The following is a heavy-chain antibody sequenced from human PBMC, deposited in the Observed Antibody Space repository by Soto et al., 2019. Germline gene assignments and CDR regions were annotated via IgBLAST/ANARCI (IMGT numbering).Heavy chain of an antibody. V-gene: IGHV4-59*01. D-gene: IGHD3-3*01. CDR2: IYYSGST. Sequence: QVQLQESGPGLVKPSETLSLTCTVSGGSISSYYWSWIRQPPGKGLEWIGYIYYSGSTNYNPSLKSRVTISVDTSKNQFSLKLSSVTAADTAVYYCARGIFDFRVVIRGAFDIWGQGTMVTVSS. CDR1: GGSISSYY. J-gene: IGHJ3*02. CDR3: ARGIFDFRVVIRGAFDI.